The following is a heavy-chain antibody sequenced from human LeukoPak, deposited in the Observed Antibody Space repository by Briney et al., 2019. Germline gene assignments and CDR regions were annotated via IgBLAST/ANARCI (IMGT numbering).Heavy chain of an antibody. CDR2: INQDGSEK. V-gene: IGHV3-7*01. J-gene: IGHJ4*02. Sequence: PGRSLRLSCAASGFTFSGFWMSWVRQAPGKGLEWVANINQDGSEKYYVDSVKGRFTISRDNAKSSLYLQMNSLRAEDTAVYYCARDQVGPEDWGQGTLVTVSS. D-gene: IGHD1-26*01. CDR3: ARDQVGPED. CDR1: GFTFSGFW.